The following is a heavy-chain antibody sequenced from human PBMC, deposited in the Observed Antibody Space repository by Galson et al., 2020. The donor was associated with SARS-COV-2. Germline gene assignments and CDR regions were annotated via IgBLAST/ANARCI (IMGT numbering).Heavy chain of an antibody. CDR3: ARAVGYSSMDV. J-gene: IGHJ6*02. CDR1: GYTFTGYY. CDR2: INPNSGGT. D-gene: IGHD4-4*01. V-gene: IGHV1-2*02. Sequence: ASVKVSCKASGYTFTGYYMHWVRQAPGQGLEWMGWINPNSGGTNYPQKFQGRVTMTRDTSISTAYMELSRLRSDDTAVYYCARAVGYSSMDVWGQGTTVTVSS.